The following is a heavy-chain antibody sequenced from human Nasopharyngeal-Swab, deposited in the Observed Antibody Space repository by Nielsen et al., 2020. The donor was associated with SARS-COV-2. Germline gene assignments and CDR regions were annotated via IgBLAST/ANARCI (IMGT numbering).Heavy chain of an antibody. V-gene: IGHV3-43D*04. CDR1: GFIFDDYA. J-gene: IGHJ3*02. CDR2: ISWDGGST. Sequence: GSLRLSCAASGFIFDDYAMHWVRQAPGKGLEWVSLISWDGGSTYYVDSVKGRFTISRDNSRNSLYLQVNSLRAEDTALYYCAKGLAGGSGAFDIWGQGTMVTVSS. CDR3: AKGLAGGSGAFDI. D-gene: IGHD3-10*01.